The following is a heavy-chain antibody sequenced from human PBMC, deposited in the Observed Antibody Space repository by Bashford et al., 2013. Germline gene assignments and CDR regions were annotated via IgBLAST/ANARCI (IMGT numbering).Heavy chain of an antibody. CDR1: GYPYSSYW. J-gene: IGHJ6*02. CDR3: ATGTYCSSTSCYLNYYYYGMDV. CDR2: IYPGDSEV. V-gene: IGHV5-51*01. Sequence: GESLKISCEGSGYPYSSYWIAWVRQRPGKGLEWMGIIYPGDSEVRYSPSFQGQISISVDKSLKTAYLEWSSLKASDTAMYYCATGTYCSSTSCYLNYYYYGMDVWGQGTTVTVSS. D-gene: IGHD2-2*01.